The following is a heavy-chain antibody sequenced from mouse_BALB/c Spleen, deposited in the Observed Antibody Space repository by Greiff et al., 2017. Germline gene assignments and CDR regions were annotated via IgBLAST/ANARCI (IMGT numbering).Heavy chain of an antibody. CDR1: GYTFTDYN. CDR2: INPNNGGT. V-gene: IGHV1-18*01. D-gene: IGHD2-3*01. Sequence: EVKLMESGPELVKPGASVKIPCKASGYTFTDYNMDWVKQSHGKSLEWIGDINPNNGGTIYNQKFKGKATLTVDKSSSTAYMELRSLTSEDTAVYYCARSDDLFAYWGQGTLVTVSA. CDR3: ARSDDLFAY. J-gene: IGHJ3*01.